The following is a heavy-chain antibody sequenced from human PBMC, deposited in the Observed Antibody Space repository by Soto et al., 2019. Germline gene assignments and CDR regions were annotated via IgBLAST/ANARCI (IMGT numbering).Heavy chain of an antibody. CDR3: AKADSNYAGRFSYYYMDV. V-gene: IGHV1-18*01. CDR2: ISGYNGNT. D-gene: IGHD4-4*01. J-gene: IGHJ6*03. CDR1: GYTFRSYG. Sequence: QVQLVQSGTGVKKPGASVKVSCKASGYTFRSYGISWVRQAPGQGLEWMGWISGYNGNTHYSQKFQGKVTMTTDTSTSTDYMELRNLRSDDTAVYYCAKADSNYAGRFSYYYMDVWGTGTMVTVSS.